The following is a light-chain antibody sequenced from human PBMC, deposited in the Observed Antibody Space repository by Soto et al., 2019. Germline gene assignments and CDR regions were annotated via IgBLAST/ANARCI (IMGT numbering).Light chain of an antibody. V-gene: IGKV3-15*01. CDR3: QQYSDWPPA. Sequence: EIVMTQSPATLSVSPGERATLACRASQSVSSSLAWYQQKPGQAPRLLIYSASTRATGIAARFSGSGSGTEFTLTISSLHSEDFAVYYCQQYSDWPPAFGQGTKVAIK. CDR1: QSVSSS. J-gene: IGKJ1*01. CDR2: SAS.